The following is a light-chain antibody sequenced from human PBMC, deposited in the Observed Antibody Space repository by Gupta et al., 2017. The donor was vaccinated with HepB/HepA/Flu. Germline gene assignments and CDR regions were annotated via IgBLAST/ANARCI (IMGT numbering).Light chain of an antibody. J-gene: IGKJ5*01. V-gene: IGKV3-11*01. CDR2: DAS. CDR3: QQRSKWLLSIT. CDR1: QGVSSY. Sequence: EIVVTQSPATLSLSPGERATLSCRASQGVSSYLAWYQQKPGQAPRLLIYDASNRATGLPARFSGSGSGTDFTLTISSLEPEDFAVYDCQQRSKWLLSITFGQGTRLEIK.